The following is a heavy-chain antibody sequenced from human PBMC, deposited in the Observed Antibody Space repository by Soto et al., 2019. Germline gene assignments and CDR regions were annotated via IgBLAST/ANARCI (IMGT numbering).Heavy chain of an antibody. CDR3: ARDPTTVTSIDY. CDR1: GRSFSGYY. D-gene: IGHD4-17*01. Sequence: SETLSLTCAVYGRSFSGYYWSWIRQPPGKGLEWIGEINHSGSTNYNPSLKSRVTISVDTSKNQFSLKLSSVTAADTAVYYCARDPTTVTSIDYWGQGTLVTVSS. V-gene: IGHV4-34*01. J-gene: IGHJ4*02. CDR2: INHSGST.